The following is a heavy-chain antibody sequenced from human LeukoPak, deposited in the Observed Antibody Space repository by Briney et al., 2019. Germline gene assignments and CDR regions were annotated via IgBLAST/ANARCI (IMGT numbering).Heavy chain of an antibody. CDR1: GYTFTSYY. V-gene: IGHV1-46*01. D-gene: IGHD6-19*01. J-gene: IGHJ4*02. CDR2: INPSGGST. CDR3: ARDQQWRASGGMVGGSFDY. Sequence: GASVKVSCKASGYTFTSYYMHWVRQAPGQGLEWMGIINPSGGSTSYAQKFQGRVTMTRDMSTSTVYMELSSLRSEDTAVYYCARDQQWRASGGMVGGSFDYWGQGTLVTVSS.